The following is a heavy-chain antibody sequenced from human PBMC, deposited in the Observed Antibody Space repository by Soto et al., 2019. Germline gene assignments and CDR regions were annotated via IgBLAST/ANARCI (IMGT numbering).Heavy chain of an antibody. CDR1: GLTFNKYW. CDR2: IKHDGSEK. J-gene: IGHJ6*02. V-gene: IGHV3-7*03. D-gene: IGHD3-16*02. CDR3: ASVPGSPGYHGLDV. Sequence: ASGLTFNKYWMTWVRQAPGKGLEWVATIKHDGSEKSNLDSVEGRFTISRDNARNSLSLQMNSLRVEDTAVYFCASVPGSPGYHGLDVWGQGTTVTVSS.